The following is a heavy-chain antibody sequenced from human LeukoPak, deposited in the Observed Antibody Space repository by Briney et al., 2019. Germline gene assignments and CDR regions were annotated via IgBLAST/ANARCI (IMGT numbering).Heavy chain of an antibody. V-gene: IGHV1-46*01. CDR2: INPSGGST. J-gene: IGHJ4*02. Sequence: ASVKVSCKASGYTFTSYYMHWVRQAPGQGLEWMGIINPSGGSTSYAQKFQGRVTMTRDTSTSTVYMELSSLRSEDTAVYYCARGLFITGTTSSPGYWGQGTLVTVSS. CDR1: GYTFTSYY. CDR3: ARGLFITGTTSSPGY. D-gene: IGHD1-20*01.